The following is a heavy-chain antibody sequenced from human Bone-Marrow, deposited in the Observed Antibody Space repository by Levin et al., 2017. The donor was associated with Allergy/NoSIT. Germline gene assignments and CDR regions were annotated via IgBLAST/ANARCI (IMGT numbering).Heavy chain of an antibody. CDR2: IYSGGNT. V-gene: IGHV3-53*01. CDR3: AREYADSSGWSFDY. D-gene: IGHD6-19*01. J-gene: IGHJ4*02. Sequence: GGSLRLSCAASGFTVSTNYMSWVRQAPGKGLECVSLIYSGGNTYYADSVKGRFTISRDNSKNTLYLQMNSLRAEDTAVYYCAREYADSSGWSFDYWGQGTLVTVSS. CDR1: GFTVSTNY.